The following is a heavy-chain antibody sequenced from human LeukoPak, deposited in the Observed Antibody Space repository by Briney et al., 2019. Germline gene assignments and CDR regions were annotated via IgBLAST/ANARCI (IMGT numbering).Heavy chain of an antibody. V-gene: IGHV4-30-2*01. J-gene: IGHJ4*02. Sequence: SQTLSLTCTVSGGSISSGGYYWSWIRQPPGKGLEWIGYIYHSGSTYYNPSLKSRVTISVDTSKNQFSLKLSSVTAADTAVYYCARGSSSWFLFDYWGQGTLVTVSS. D-gene: IGHD6-13*01. CDR1: GGSISSGGYY. CDR2: IYHSGST. CDR3: ARGSSSWFLFDY.